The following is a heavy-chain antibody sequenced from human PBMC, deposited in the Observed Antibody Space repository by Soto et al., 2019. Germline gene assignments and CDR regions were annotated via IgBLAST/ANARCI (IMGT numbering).Heavy chain of an antibody. CDR2: ISSSSSYI. J-gene: IGHJ6*02. V-gene: IGHV3-21*01. D-gene: IGHD6-19*01. Sequence: GGSLRLSCAASGFTFSSYSMNWVRQAPGKGLEWVSSISSSSSYIYYADTVKGRFTISRDNAKNSLYLQMNSLRAEDTAVYYCARPRSYSSGWSDYYGMDVWGQGTTVTVSS. CDR3: ARPRSYSSGWSDYYGMDV. CDR1: GFTFSSYS.